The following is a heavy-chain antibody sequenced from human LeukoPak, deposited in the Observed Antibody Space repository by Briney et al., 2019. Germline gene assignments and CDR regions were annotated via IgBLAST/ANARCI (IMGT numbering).Heavy chain of an antibody. CDR3: AKKRDAFDI. CDR1: GFTFSSYA. J-gene: IGHJ3*02. V-gene: IGHV3-23*01. D-gene: IGHD5-24*01. Sequence: GGSLRLSCAASGFTFSSYAMGWVRQAPGKRPEWVSSLTDSGGTTYYVDSVKGRFTISRDNSKNTLCLHMNSLRAEDTAMYYCAKKRDAFDIWGQGTVVAVSS. CDR2: LTDSGGTT.